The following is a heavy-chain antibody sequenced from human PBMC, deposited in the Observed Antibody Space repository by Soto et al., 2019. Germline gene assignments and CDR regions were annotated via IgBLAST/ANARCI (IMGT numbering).Heavy chain of an antibody. CDR2: IWYDGSNK. J-gene: IGHJ4*02. CDR3: ASEKRSSNWVNFDY. CDR1: GFTFSSYG. D-gene: IGHD6-13*01. Sequence: PAGSLRLSCAASGFTFSSYGMHWVRQAPGKGLEWVAVIWYDGSNKYYADSVKGRFTISRDNSKNTLYLQMNSLRAEDTAVYYCASEKRSSNWVNFDYWGQGTLVTVSS. V-gene: IGHV3-33*01.